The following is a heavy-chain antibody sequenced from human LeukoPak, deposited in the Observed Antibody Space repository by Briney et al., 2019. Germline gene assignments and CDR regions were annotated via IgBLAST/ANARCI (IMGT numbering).Heavy chain of an antibody. CDR3: ARPTRGLTTDY. CDR2: IKQDGSEK. Sequence: PGGSLRLSCAASGLIFSNYWMSWVRQAPGKGLEWVANIKQDGSEKSYVDSVKGRFTISRDNAKNSLFLQMNSLRAEDTAIYYCARPTRGLTTDYWGQGTLVTVSS. CDR1: GLIFSNYW. D-gene: IGHD4/OR15-4a*01. J-gene: IGHJ4*02. V-gene: IGHV3-7*03.